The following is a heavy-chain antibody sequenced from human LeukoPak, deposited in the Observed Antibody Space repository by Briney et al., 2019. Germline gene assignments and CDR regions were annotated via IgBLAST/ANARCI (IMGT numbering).Heavy chain of an antibody. Sequence: SETLSLTCTVSGGSISSSSYYWGWIRQPPGKGLEWIGSIYYSGSTNYNPSLKSRVTISVDTSKNQFSLKLSSVTAADTAVYYCARDRVVRGVMRYYYYYYGMDVWGQGTTVTVSS. CDR1: GGSISSSSYY. CDR2: IYYSGST. J-gene: IGHJ6*02. D-gene: IGHD3-10*01. CDR3: ARDRVVRGVMRYYYYYYGMDV. V-gene: IGHV4-39*07.